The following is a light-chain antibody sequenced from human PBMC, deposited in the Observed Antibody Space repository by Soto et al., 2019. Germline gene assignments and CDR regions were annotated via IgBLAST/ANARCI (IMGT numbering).Light chain of an antibody. CDR1: QGISTY. J-gene: IGKJ1*01. CDR2: AAS. V-gene: IGKV1-39*01. CDR3: QQSYSTTWT. Sequence: DIQMTQSPSSLSASVGDRVTITCRASQGISTYLNWYQQKPGKAPKLLIYAASSLQSGVPSRFSGSGSETDFTLIISSLQPEDFAAYSCQQSYSTTWTFGQGTKV.